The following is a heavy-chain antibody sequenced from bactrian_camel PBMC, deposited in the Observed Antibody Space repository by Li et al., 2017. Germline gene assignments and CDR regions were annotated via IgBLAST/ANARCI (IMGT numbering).Heavy chain of an antibody. CDR1: GVTIGDDC. CDR3: AADRRRHGPPSLRPGDYSV. J-gene: IGHJ4*01. V-gene: IGHV3S53*01. Sequence: HVQLVESGGGSVKSGGSLGLSCTASGVTIGDDCMAWFRQAAGKEREGVASLASDGSSIYANSLKGRFSISKDNARNWLDLQMDSLEPGDTARYYCAADRRRHGPPSLRPGDYSVWGQGTQVTVS. D-gene: IGHD2*01. CDR2: LASDGSS.